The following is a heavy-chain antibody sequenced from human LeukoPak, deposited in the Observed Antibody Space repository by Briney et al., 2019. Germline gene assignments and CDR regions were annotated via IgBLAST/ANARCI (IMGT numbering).Heavy chain of an antibody. D-gene: IGHD2-2*02. Sequence: PSETPSLTCTVSGGSISSYYWSWIRQPPGKGLEWIGYIYTSGSTNYNPSLKSRVTISVDTSKNQFSLKLSSVTAADTAVYYCARYTDAFDIWGQGTMVTVSS. V-gene: IGHV4-4*09. CDR3: ARYTDAFDI. CDR2: IYTSGST. J-gene: IGHJ3*02. CDR1: GGSISSYY.